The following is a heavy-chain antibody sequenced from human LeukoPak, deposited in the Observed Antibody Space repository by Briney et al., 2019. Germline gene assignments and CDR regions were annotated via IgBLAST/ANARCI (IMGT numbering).Heavy chain of an antibody. CDR1: GGSFSGYY. CDR2: INHSGST. Sequence: SETLSLTCAVYGGSFSGYYWSWIRQPPGKGLEWIGEINHSGSTNYNPSLKSRVTISVDTSKNQFSLKLSSVTAADTAVYYCARDYYDSSGYLNYYYGIDVWGQGTTVTVSS. CDR3: ARDYYDSSGYLNYYYGIDV. D-gene: IGHD3-22*01. J-gene: IGHJ6*02. V-gene: IGHV4-34*01.